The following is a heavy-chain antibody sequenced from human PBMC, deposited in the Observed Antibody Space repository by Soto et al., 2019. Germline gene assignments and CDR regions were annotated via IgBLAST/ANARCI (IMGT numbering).Heavy chain of an antibody. Sequence: PWGSMKLSCAASGFTFSTSLMQWFRQVPGEGLVWVSSISENGGITTYADSVKGRFTISRDNAKNTLYLQMNGLRVEDTAIYYCAREYYSSGTHWGQGTLVTVTS. CDR1: GFTFSTSL. V-gene: IGHV3-74*01. CDR2: ISENGGIT. CDR3: AREYYSSGTH. J-gene: IGHJ1*01. D-gene: IGHD3-10*01.